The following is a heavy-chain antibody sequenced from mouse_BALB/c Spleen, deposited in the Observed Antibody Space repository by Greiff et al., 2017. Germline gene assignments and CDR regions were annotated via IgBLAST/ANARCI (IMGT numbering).Heavy chain of an antibody. V-gene: IGHV3-6*02. CDR1: GYSITSGYY. CDR3: ARGHVGWFAY. Sequence: ESGPGLVKPSQSLSLTCSVTGYSITSGYYWNWIRQFPGNKLEWMGYISYDGSNNYNPSLKNRISITRDTSKNQFFLKLNSVTTEDTATYYCARGHVGWFAYWGQGTLVTVSA. CDR2: ISYDGSN. J-gene: IGHJ3*01.